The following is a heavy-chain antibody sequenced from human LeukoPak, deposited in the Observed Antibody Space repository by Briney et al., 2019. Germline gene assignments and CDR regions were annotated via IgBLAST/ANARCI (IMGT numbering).Heavy chain of an antibody. CDR1: GGSISSSSCY. J-gene: IGHJ5*02. V-gene: IGHV4-39*07. D-gene: IGHD1-26*01. CDR2: IYYSGGT. Sequence: PSETLSLTCTVSGGSISSSSCYWGWIRQPPGKGLEWIGSIYYSGGTYYNPSLKSRVTISVDTSKNQFSLKLSPVTAADTAVYYCARDDSGSYGWFDPWGQGTLVTVSS. CDR3: ARDDSGSYGWFDP.